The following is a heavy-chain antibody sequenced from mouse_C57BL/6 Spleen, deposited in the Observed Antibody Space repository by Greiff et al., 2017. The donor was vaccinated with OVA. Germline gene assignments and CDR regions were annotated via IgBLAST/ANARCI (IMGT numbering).Heavy chain of an antibody. CDR2: ISSGGDYI. CDR3: TRDRGLPFDY. D-gene: IGHD3-1*01. CDR1: GFTFSSYA. V-gene: IGHV5-9-1*02. J-gene: IGHJ2*01. Sequence: EVKLQESGEGLVKPGGSLKLSCAASGFTFSSYAMSWVRQTPEKRLVWVAYISSGGDYIYYADTVKGRFTISRDNARNTLYLQMSSLKSEDTAMYYCTRDRGLPFDYWGQGTTLTVSS.